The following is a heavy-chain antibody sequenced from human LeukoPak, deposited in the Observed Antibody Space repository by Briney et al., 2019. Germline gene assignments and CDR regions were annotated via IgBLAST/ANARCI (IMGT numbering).Heavy chain of an antibody. Sequence: PGGSLRLSCAASGFTFSSYGMHWVRQAPGKGLEWVSAISGSGGSTYYADSVKGRFTISRDNSKNTLYLQMNSLRAEDTAVYYCAKVPGIAVAGSSYYFDYWGQGTLVTVSS. D-gene: IGHD6-19*01. V-gene: IGHV3-23*01. CDR3: AKVPGIAVAGSSYYFDY. CDR2: ISGSGGST. CDR1: GFTFSSYG. J-gene: IGHJ4*02.